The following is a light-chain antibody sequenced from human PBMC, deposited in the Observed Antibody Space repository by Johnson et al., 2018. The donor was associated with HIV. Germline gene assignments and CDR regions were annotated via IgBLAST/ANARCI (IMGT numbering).Light chain of an antibody. J-gene: IGLJ1*01. V-gene: IGLV1-51*01. CDR1: SSNIGNNY. Sequence: QSVLTQPPSVSATPGQKVTISCSVSSSNIGNNYVSWYQQLPGTAPKLLIYDNNKRPSGIPDRFSGSKSGTSATLAITGLQTGDEADYYCGTWDSSLRVGFFGTGTKVTVL. CDR2: DNN. CDR3: GTWDSSLRVGF.